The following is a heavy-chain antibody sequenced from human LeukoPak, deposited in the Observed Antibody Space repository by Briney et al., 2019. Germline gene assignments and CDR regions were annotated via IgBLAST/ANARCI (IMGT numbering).Heavy chain of an antibody. J-gene: IGHJ4*02. CDR2: IKQDGNEK. CDR1: GFRFNTYW. D-gene: IGHD4/OR15-4a*01. CDR3: ARDTLGEGEDANYAVYYFDY. V-gene: IGHV3-7*01. Sequence: GGFLRLSCAASGFRFNTYWMSWVRQAPGKGLEWVANIKQDGNEKYYADSVKGRFTISRDNGKNSLDLQMNSLRADDTAVYYCARDTLGEGEDANYAVYYFDYWGQGTVVTVSS.